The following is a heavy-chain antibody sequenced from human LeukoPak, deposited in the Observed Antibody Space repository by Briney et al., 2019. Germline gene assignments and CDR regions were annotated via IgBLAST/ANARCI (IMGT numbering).Heavy chain of an antibody. Sequence: ASVKVSCKASGYTFTSYGISWVRQASGQGLEWMGWINPNSGGTNYAQKFQGRVTMTRDASISTSYMELSRLRSDDTAVYYCARQQLALDYWGQGTLVTVSS. V-gene: IGHV1-2*02. CDR1: GYTFTSYG. D-gene: IGHD6-13*01. CDR3: ARQQLALDY. J-gene: IGHJ4*02. CDR2: INPNSGGT.